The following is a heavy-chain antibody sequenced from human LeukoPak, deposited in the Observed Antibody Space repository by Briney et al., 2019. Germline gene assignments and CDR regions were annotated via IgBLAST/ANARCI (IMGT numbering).Heavy chain of an antibody. Sequence: SETLSLTCAVSGFSVTTAYYWGWIRQPPGKGPEWIGSIYYSGSTYYNPSLKSRVTISVDTSKNQFSLKLSSVTAADTAVYYCARRGRIVGATNAFDIWGQGTMVTVSS. V-gene: IGHV4-38-2*01. J-gene: IGHJ3*02. D-gene: IGHD1-26*01. CDR3: ARRGRIVGATNAFDI. CDR1: GFSVTTAYY. CDR2: IYYSGST.